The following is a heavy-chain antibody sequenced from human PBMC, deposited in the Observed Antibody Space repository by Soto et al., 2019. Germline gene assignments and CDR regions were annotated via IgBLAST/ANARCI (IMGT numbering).Heavy chain of an antibody. Sequence: ASVKVSCKASGYTFTGYYMHWVRQAPGQGLEWMGWINPNSGGTNYAQKFQGRVTMTRDTSISAAYMELCRLRSDDTAVYYCARCGGGNSNRYYYYGRDVWDQGTTITVSS. CDR2: INPNSGGT. CDR3: ARCGGGNSNRYYYYGRDV. J-gene: IGHJ6*02. D-gene: IGHD2-21*01. V-gene: IGHV1-2*02. CDR1: GYTFTGYY.